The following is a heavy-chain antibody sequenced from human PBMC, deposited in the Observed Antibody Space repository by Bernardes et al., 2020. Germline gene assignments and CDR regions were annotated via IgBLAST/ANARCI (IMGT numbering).Heavy chain of an antibody. J-gene: IGHJ5*02. D-gene: IGHD2-15*01. V-gene: IGHV4-39*01. CDR1: GGSISSSSYY. CDR3: ARRSVVVVAATWYH. Sequence: SETLSLTCTVSGGSISSSSYYWGWIRQPPGKGLEWIGSIYYSGSTYYNPSLKSRVTISVDTSKNQFSLKLSSVTAADTAVYYCARRSVVVVAATWYHWGQGTLVTVSS. CDR2: IYYSGST.